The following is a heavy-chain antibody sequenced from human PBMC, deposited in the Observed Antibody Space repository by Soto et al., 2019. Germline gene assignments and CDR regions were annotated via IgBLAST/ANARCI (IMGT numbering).Heavy chain of an antibody. CDR2: INPNGGST. Sequence: QVRLVQSGAEVKAPGASVKVSCKAPGDTFTSYYMHWVRQAPGHGLEWMGVINPNGGSTRFAQKFQGRVTMTRDTSTSTVYMELRGLTSEDTAVYYCARLSSSGWPIDYWGQGTLVTVSS. V-gene: IGHV1-46*01. CDR3: ARLSSSGWPIDY. CDR1: GDTFTSYY. J-gene: IGHJ4*02. D-gene: IGHD6-19*01.